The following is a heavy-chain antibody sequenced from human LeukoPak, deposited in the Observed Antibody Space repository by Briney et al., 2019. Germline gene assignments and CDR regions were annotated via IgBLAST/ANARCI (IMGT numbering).Heavy chain of an antibody. V-gene: IGHV3-23*01. Sequence: GGSLRLSCAASGFTFSSYASSWVRRAPGKGLEWVSTISGSGGSTYYADSVKGRFTISRDNSKNTLYLQTNSPRAEDTAVYYCAKSGGSCSGGSCYYYYYYMDVWGKGTTVTVSS. CDR1: GFTFSSYA. D-gene: IGHD2-15*01. J-gene: IGHJ6*03. CDR2: ISGSGGST. CDR3: AKSGGSCSGGSCYYYYYYMDV.